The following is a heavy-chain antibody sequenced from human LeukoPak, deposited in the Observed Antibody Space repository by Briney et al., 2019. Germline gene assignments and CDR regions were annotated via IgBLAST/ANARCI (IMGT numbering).Heavy chain of an antibody. J-gene: IGHJ4*02. D-gene: IGHD4-17*01. CDR2: ISSSGSTI. CDR1: GFTFSDYY. Sequence: GGSLRLSCAASGFTFSDYYMSWIRQAPGKGLEWVSYISSSGSTIYYADSVKGRFTISRDNAKNSLYLQMNSLRAEDTALYYCARDYYDYGDYSPLFDYWGQGTLVTVSS. V-gene: IGHV3-11*01. CDR3: ARDYYDYGDYSPLFDY.